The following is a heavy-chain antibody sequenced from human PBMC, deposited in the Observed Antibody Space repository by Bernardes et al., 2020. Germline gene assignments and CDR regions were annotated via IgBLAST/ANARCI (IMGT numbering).Heavy chain of an antibody. V-gene: IGHV3-48*02. Sequence: GGSLRLSCAASGFTFSTYNMNWVRQAPGKGLEWLSYINSGSSSIYYADSVKGRFTISRDNAKNSLYLQMNSLRDEDTAVYYCASVDYWGQGTLVTVSS. CDR2: INSGSSSI. CDR1: GFTFSTYN. CDR3: ASVDY. J-gene: IGHJ4*02.